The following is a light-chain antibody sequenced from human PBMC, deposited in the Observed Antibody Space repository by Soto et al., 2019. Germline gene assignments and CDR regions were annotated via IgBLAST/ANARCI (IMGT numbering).Light chain of an antibody. Sequence: QSALTQPASVSGSPGQSITIACTGTNTDVGGYNYVSWYQQHPMKAPKLIIYEVTKRPSGVSARFSGSKSANTASLIISGLQAEDEADYYCNSYTSTNTYVFGTGTKVTVL. CDR2: EVT. J-gene: IGLJ1*01. CDR1: NTDVGGYNY. CDR3: NSYTSTNTYV. V-gene: IGLV2-14*01.